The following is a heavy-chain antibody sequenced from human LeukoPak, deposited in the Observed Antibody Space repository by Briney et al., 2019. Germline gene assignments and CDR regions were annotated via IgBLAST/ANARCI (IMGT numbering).Heavy chain of an antibody. CDR2: IGAYNGNT. V-gene: IGHV1-18*01. CDR3: ARDHDTIFGDGPENNWFDP. CDR1: GYTFTSYG. Sequence: ASVKVSCKASGYTFTSYGISWVRQAPGQGLEWMGWIGAYNGNTSYAQKLQGRVTMTTDTSTSTTYMELRSLRSDDTAVYYCARDHDTIFGDGPENNWFDPWGQGTLVTVSS. J-gene: IGHJ5*02. D-gene: IGHD3-3*01.